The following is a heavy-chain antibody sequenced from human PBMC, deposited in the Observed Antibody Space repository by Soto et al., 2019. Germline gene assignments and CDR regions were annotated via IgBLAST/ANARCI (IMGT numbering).Heavy chain of an antibody. D-gene: IGHD6-19*01. CDR3: AKNPVAALYYFDF. V-gene: IGHV3-23*01. Sequence: EVQLLESGGGLVQPGGSLRLSCTASGFTFRSYAMGWVRQAPGKGLECVSVISAGTFTTYYADSVKGRFTISRDNSKNTLYLQMTSLRAEDTAVYYCAKNPVAALYYFDFWGQGALVTVSS. J-gene: IGHJ4*02. CDR1: GFTFRSYA. CDR2: ISAGTFTT.